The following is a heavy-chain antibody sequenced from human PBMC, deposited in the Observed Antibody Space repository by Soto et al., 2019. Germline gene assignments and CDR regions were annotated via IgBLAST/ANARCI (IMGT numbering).Heavy chain of an antibody. CDR2: ISYDGSNK. CDR3: AKDGDLGYCSGGSCYTFDY. CDR1: GFTFSSYG. Sequence: PGGSLRLSCAASGFTFSSYGMHWVRQAPGKGLEWVAVISYDGSNKYYADSVKGRFTISRDNSKNTLYLQMNSLRAEDTAVYYCAKDGDLGYCSGGSCYTFDYWGQGTLVTVSS. J-gene: IGHJ4*02. D-gene: IGHD2-15*01. V-gene: IGHV3-30*18.